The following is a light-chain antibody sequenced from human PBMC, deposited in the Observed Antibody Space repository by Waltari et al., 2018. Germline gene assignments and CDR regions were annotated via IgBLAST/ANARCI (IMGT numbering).Light chain of an antibody. CDR2: DVN. CDR3: SSYTTNTRV. J-gene: IGLJ2*01. CDR1: TSDIGSVNY. V-gene: IGLV2-14*03. Sequence: QSALTQPASVSASPGQSITISCTGTTSDIGSVNYVSWYQQHPGRAPKLMIYDVNNRPSGGSIRFSGSKSFNAASLTISGLQAEDEADYYRSSYTTNTRVVGGGTKLTV.